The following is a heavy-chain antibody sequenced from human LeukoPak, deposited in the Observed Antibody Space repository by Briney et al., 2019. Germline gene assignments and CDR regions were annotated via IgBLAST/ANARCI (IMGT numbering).Heavy chain of an antibody. V-gene: IGHV1-46*01. J-gene: IGHJ4*02. CDR3: ARSVQTYYYDNRGLASDY. D-gene: IGHD3-22*01. Sequence: ASVKVSCKASGYTLTGYYMHWVRQAPGQGLEWMGITNPSGGSTSYAQKFQGRVTMTRDTSTSTVYMELSSLRSEDTAVYYCARSVQTYYYDNRGLASDYWGQGTLVTVSS. CDR2: TNPSGGST. CDR1: GYTLTGYY.